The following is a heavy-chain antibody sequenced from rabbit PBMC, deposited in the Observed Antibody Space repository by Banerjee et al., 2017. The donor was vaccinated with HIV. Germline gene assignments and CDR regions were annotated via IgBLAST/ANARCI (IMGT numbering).Heavy chain of an antibody. Sequence: QSLEESGGDLVQPGASLTLTCTASGFDFGSDAVCWVRQAPGKGLEWIGDIYAGSSYYATWVNGRFTISRTSSTTVTLKMTSLTAADTATYFCARDFLFVSSFFGGNYYGMDLWGPGTLVTIS. V-gene: IGHV1S40*01. J-gene: IGHJ6*01. CDR1: GFDFGSDA. CDR3: ARDFLFVSSFFGGNYYGMDL. CDR2: IYAGSS. D-gene: IGHD8-1*01.